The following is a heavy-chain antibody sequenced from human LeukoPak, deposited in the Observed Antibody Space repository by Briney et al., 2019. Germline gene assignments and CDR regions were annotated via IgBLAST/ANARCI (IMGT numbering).Heavy chain of an antibody. V-gene: IGHV3-49*03. D-gene: IGHD5/OR15-5a*01. Sequence: GRSLRLSCTASGFTFGDYAMSWFRQAPGKGLEWVGFIRSKAYGGTTEYAASVKGRFTISRDDSKSIAYLQMNSLKTEDTAVYYCTRDPGVYEVFGGYYYMDVWGKGTTVTVSS. J-gene: IGHJ6*03. CDR2: IRSKAYGGTT. CDR1: GFTFGDYA. CDR3: TRDPGVYEVFGGYYYMDV.